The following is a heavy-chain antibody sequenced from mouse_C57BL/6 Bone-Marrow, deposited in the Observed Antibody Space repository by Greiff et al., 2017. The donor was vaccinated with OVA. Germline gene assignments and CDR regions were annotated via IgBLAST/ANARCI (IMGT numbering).Heavy chain of an antibody. CDR3: ARRGGFDY. CDR1: GYTFTSYW. CDR2: IHPNSGST. J-gene: IGHJ2*01. V-gene: IGHV1-64*01. Sequence: VKLQESGAELVKPGASVKLSCKASGYTFTSYWMPWVKQRPGQGLEWIGMIHPNSGSTNYNEKFKSKATLTVDKSSSTAYMQLSSLTSEDSAVYYCARRGGFDYWGQGTTLTVSS.